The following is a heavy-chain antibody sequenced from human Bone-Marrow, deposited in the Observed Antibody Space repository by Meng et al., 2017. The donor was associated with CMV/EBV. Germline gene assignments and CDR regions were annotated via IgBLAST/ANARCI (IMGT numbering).Heavy chain of an antibody. V-gene: IGHV3-21*01. CDR1: GFTFSSYS. Sequence: GESLKISCAASGFTFSSYSMNWVRQAPGKGLEWVSSISSSSSYIYYADSVKGRFTISRDNAKNSLYLQMNSLRAEDTAVYYCARGDYYDSSGYYSAFDYWGQGTLVTVAS. CDR3: ARGDYYDSSGYYSAFDY. J-gene: IGHJ4*02. D-gene: IGHD3-22*01. CDR2: ISSSSSYI.